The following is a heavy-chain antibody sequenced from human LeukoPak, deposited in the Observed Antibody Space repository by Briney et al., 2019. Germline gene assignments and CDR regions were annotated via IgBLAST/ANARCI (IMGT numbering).Heavy chain of an antibody. D-gene: IGHD6-13*01. Sequence: GGSLRLSCAASGFTFSSYGMHWVRQAPGKGLEWVSVIYSGGSTHYADSVKGRFTISRDNSKNTLYLQMNSLRVEDTAVYYCARDSAAAGRGGFDYWGQGTLVTVSS. CDR3: ARDSAAAGRGGFDY. CDR2: IYSGGST. CDR1: GFTFSSYG. J-gene: IGHJ4*02. V-gene: IGHV3-53*01.